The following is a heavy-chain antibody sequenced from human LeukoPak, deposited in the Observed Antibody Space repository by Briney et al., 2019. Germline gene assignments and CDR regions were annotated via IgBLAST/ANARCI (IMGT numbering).Heavy chain of an antibody. V-gene: IGHV4-38-2*02. D-gene: IGHD3-3*01. CDR2: ISHPGST. J-gene: IGHJ4*02. Sequence: SETLSLTRTVSGYSISNGYYWGWIRQPPGKGLEWVGSISHPGSTYYNPSLRSRLTISLDRSKQKFSLKLTSVTAADTAVYFCARGAEYYAIWRGYAGYSDYWGQGISVTVSS. CDR1: GYSISNGYY. CDR3: ARGAEYYAIWRGYAGYSDY.